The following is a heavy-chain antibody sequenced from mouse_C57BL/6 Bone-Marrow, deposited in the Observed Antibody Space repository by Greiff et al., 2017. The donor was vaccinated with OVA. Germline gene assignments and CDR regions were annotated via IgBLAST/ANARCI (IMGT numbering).Heavy chain of an antibody. CDR1: GYTFTSYW. Sequence: QVQLQQPGAELVKPGASVKLSCKASGYTFTSYWMQWVKQRPGQGLEWIGEIDPSDSYTNYNQKFKGKATLTVDTSSSTAYMQLSSLTSEDSAVYYCARERSTMVTPFDDWGQGTTLTVSS. V-gene: IGHV1-50*01. D-gene: IGHD2-2*01. CDR3: ARERSTMVTPFDD. J-gene: IGHJ2*01. CDR2: IDPSDSYT.